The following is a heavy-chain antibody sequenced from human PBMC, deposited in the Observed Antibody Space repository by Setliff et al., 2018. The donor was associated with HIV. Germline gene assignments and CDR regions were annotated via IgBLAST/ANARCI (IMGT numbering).Heavy chain of an antibody. CDR3: ARDRHSSGLGSYGP. CDR1: GGSFGDYH. J-gene: IGHJ5*02. CDR2: IFRSGTT. Sequence: KPSETLSLTCTISGGSFGDYHWSWIRQPAGRGLEWIGRIFRSGTTDYKFSLKSRVTISIDTSRNQFSLRVTSVTAADTAVYFCARDRHSSGLGSYGPWGPGILVTVSS. V-gene: IGHV4-4*07. D-gene: IGHD3-10*01.